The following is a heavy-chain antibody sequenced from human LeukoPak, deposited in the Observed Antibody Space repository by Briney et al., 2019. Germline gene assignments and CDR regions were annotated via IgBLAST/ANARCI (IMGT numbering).Heavy chain of an antibody. Sequence: GASVKVSCKASGGTFSSYTISWVRQAPGQGLEWMGRIIPILGIANYAQKFQGRVTTTADKSTSTAYMELSSLRSEDTAVYYCARAGVRDYSSTSCYPYYYYYYYMDVWGKGTTVTVSS. V-gene: IGHV1-69*02. CDR1: GGTFSSYT. J-gene: IGHJ6*03. D-gene: IGHD2-2*01. CDR3: ARAGVRDYSSTSCYPYYYYYYYMDV. CDR2: IIPILGIA.